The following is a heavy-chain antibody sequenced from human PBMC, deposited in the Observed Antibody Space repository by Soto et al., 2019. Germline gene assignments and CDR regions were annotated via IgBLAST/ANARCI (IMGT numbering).Heavy chain of an antibody. D-gene: IGHD4-17*01. CDR1: GFTFSSYG. J-gene: IGHJ4*02. V-gene: IGHV3-30*18. CDR3: AKPLESATERRRTPLSTAEYYFDY. Sequence: GGSLRLSCAASGFTFSSYGMHWVRQAPGKGLEWVAVISYDGSNKYYADSVKGRFTISRDNSKNTLYLQMNSLRAEDTAVYYCAKPLESATERRRTPLSTAEYYFDYWGQGTLVTVSS. CDR2: ISYDGSNK.